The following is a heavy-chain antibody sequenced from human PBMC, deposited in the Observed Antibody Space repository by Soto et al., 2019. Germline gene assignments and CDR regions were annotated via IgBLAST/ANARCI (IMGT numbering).Heavy chain of an antibody. V-gene: IGHV1-69*01. D-gene: IGHD5-12*01. CDR3: AREETWMEMWRSPGPMPRQGYYGMAV. J-gene: IGHJ6*02. CDR1: GGTFSNCA. Sequence: QVHLVQSGAEVKKPGSSVKVSCKTSGGTFSNCAINWVRQAPGQGLEWMGGIIPMSGSPGGMGGTIPFFGSTNYAKKFQVRFTISAAESTRTDYMELRSLAPEDTAVYYCAREETWMEMWRSPGPMPRQGYYGMAVWGQGTTVTVSS. CDR2: IIPMSGSPGGMGGTIPFFGST.